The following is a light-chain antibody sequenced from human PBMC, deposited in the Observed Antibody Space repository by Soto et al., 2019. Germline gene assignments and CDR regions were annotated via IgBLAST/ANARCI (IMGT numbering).Light chain of an antibody. Sequence: QSALTRRASVSGSPGQSITLSCTGANSDVANYDYVSWYRQYPGLAPQVIISEVTNRPSVISDRFSGSKSANTAYLTISGLQAEDEADYYCCSHTISGAPVFGGGTKVTVL. CDR3: CSHTISGAPV. CDR2: EVT. V-gene: IGLV2-14*01. J-gene: IGLJ2*01. CDR1: NSDVANYDY.